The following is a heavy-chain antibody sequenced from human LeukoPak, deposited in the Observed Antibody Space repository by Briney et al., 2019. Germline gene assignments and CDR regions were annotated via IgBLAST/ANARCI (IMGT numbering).Heavy chain of an antibody. J-gene: IGHJ6*03. CDR2: IYPGDSDT. V-gene: IGHV5-51*01. D-gene: IGHD5-24*01. Sequence: GESLKISCKASGYSFTSYWIGWVRQMPGKGLEWMGIIYPGDSDTRYSPSFQGQVTISADKSISTAYLQWSSLKASDTAMYYCARHGDGYNSAFGYYYMDVWGKGTTVTVSS. CDR1: GYSFTSYW. CDR3: ARHGDGYNSAFGYYYMDV.